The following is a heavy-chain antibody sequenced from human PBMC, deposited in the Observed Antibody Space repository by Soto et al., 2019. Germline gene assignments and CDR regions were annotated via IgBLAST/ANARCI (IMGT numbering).Heavy chain of an antibody. V-gene: IGHV3-48*01. CDR1: GFTFSSYS. CDR3: ARDRCSSGCLFDY. D-gene: IGHD6-19*01. Sequence: EVQLVESGGGLVQPGGSLRLSCAASGFTFSSYSMNWVRQAPGKELEWVSYIESISTTIYYADSVKGRFTISRDNAKNSLYLQMNSLRADDTAVYYCARDRCSSGCLFDYWGQGTLVTVSS. J-gene: IGHJ4*02. CDR2: IESISTTI.